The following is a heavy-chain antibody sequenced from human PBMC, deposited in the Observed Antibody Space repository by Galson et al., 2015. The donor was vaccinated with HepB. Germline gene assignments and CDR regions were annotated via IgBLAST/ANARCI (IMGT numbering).Heavy chain of an antibody. V-gene: IGHV3-30-3*01. J-gene: IGHJ4*02. Sequence: SLRLSCAASRFTFSSYTMHWVRQAPGKGLEWVAFISYDGSNKNFADSVKGRFTISRDNSRNTLYLQMHSLRLEDTAVYYCARSCMVAANHLDCWGQGTLVPFPS. CDR3: ARSCMVAANHLDC. CDR1: RFTFSSYT. CDR2: ISYDGSNK. D-gene: IGHD2-15*01.